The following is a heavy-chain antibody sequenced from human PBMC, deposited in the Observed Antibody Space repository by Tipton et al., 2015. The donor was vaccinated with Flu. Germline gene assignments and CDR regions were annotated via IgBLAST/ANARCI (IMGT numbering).Heavy chain of an antibody. V-gene: IGHV3-33*01. CDR1: GFPFRTNG. CDR3: AREFPYDSSVLAS. CDR2: IWYDGSTK. D-gene: IGHD3-22*01. Sequence: SLRLSCEASGFPFRTNGMHWVRQAPGKGLEWVGVIWYDGSTKYYAGSVKGRFTIAKDASRNTLYLQMSSLRVEDTAMYYCAREFPYDSSVLASWGQGTLVIVSS. J-gene: IGHJ4*02.